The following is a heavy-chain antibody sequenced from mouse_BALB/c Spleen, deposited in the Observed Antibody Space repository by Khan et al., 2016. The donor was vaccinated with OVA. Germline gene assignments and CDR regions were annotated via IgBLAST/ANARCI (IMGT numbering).Heavy chain of an antibody. CDR3: SGGRAY. D-gene: IGHD3-3*01. CDR2: ITYNGRT. J-gene: IGHJ3*01. CDR1: GYSITSDYA. V-gene: IGHV3-2*02. Sequence: EVQLVESGPGLVKPSQSLSLTCTVTGYSITSDYAWNWIRQFPGNRLEWMGYITYNGRTSYTPTLKSRTSITRDTSKNQFFLQLNSVTIDDAATYCCSGGRAYWGQGTLVTVSA.